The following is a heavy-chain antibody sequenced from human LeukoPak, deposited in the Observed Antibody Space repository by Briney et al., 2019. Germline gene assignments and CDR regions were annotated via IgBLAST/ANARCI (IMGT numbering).Heavy chain of an antibody. CDR3: ARQKGVAGREAVDY. CDR2: IYYNGST. D-gene: IGHD6-19*01. Sequence: SETLSLTCTVSGGSLSIYYWSWLRQPPGKGLEWIGYIYYNGSTIYNPSLESRLTISVDTSKNQFSLKLSSVTAADTAVYYCARQKGVAGREAVDYWGQGTLVSVSS. V-gene: IGHV4-59*08. CDR1: GGSLSIYY. J-gene: IGHJ4*02.